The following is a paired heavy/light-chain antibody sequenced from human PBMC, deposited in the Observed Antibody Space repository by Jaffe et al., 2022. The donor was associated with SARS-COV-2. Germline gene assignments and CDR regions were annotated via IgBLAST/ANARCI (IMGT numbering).Light chain of an antibody. CDR1: ALTKQY. V-gene: IGLV3-25*03. CDR3: QSADSSATYWV. CDR2: KDS. J-gene: IGLJ2*01. Sequence: SYELTQPPSVSVSPGQTARITCSADALTKQYAYWYQQKPGQAPVLVIYKDSERPSGIPERFSGSSSGTTVTLTISGVQAEDEADYSCQSADSSATYWVFGGGTKLTVL.
Heavy chain of an antibody. J-gene: IGHJ6*02. D-gene: IGHD5-12*01. CDR1: GGSISSGSYY. CDR3: ARGLYDPVGYYHGMDV. CDR2: IYTSGST. V-gene: IGHV4-61*02. Sequence: QVQLQESGPGLVKPSQTLSLTCTVSGGSISSGSYYWSWIRQPAGKGLEWIGRIYTSGSTNYNPSLKSRVIISVDTSKNQFSLKLSSVTAADTAVYYCARGLYDPVGYYHGMDVWGQGTTVTVSS.